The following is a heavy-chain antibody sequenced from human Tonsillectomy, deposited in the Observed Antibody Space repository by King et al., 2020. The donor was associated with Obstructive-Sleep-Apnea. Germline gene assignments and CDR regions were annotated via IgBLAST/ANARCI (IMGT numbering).Heavy chain of an antibody. D-gene: IGHD3-10*01. CDR1: GFTFRSKG. V-gene: IGHV3-30*18. CDR2: ISDDVRDT. Sequence: VQLVESGGGVVQPGKSLRLSCAASGFTFRSKGMHWVRHSPGKGLEWVAVISDDVRDTYYADSLKGLFIISRDNSKNTLYLQMNSLGPEDTAVYYCAKDLTGADWFDPWGQGTLVTVSS. CDR3: AKDLTGADWFDP. J-gene: IGHJ5*02.